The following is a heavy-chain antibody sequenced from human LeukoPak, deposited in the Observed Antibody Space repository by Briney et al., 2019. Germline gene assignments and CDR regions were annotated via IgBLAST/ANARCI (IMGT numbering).Heavy chain of an antibody. D-gene: IGHD3-3*01. Sequence: GGSLRLSCAASGFTFDDYGMSWVRHAPGKGLEWVSGINWNGGSTGYADSVKGRFTISRDNAKNSLYLQMNSLRAEDTALYYCARDAPRITIFGVVILYYMDVWGKGTTVTVSS. CDR1: GFTFDDYG. CDR2: INWNGGST. V-gene: IGHV3-20*04. J-gene: IGHJ6*03. CDR3: ARDAPRITIFGVVILYYMDV.